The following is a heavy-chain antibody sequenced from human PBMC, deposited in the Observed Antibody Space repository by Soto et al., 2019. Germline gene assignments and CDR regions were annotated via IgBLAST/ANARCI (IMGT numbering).Heavy chain of an antibody. Sequence: ASVKVSCKASGYTFTSYGITWVRQAPGQGLEWMGGFDPEDGETIYAQKFQGRVTMTEDTSTDTAYMELSSLRSEDTAVYYCATLGSPYGSGSYNWFDPWGQGTLVTVSS. CDR1: GYTFTSYG. CDR3: ATLGSPYGSGSYNWFDP. D-gene: IGHD3-10*01. V-gene: IGHV1-24*01. J-gene: IGHJ5*02. CDR2: FDPEDGET.